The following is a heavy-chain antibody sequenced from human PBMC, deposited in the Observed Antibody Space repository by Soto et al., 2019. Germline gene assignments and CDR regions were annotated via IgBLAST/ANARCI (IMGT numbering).Heavy chain of an antibody. CDR3: ARSPYYDYVWGSYRFDY. D-gene: IGHD3-16*02. CDR2: ISGSGGST. J-gene: IGHJ4*02. CDR1: GFTFSSYA. Sequence: GGSLRLSCAASGFTFSSYAMSWVRQAPGKGLEWVSAISGSGGSTYYADSVKGRFTIYRDNAKNPQYLQMNSLRAADTAVYYCARSPYYDYVWGSYRFDYWGQGTLVTVSS. V-gene: IGHV3-23*01.